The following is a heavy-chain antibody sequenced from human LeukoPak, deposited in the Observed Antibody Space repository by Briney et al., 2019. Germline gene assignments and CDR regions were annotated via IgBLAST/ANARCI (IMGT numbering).Heavy chain of an antibody. CDR1: GRSISSYY. D-gene: IGHD3-16*01. J-gene: IGHJ4*02. CDR2: IYYSGST. V-gene: IGHV4-59*01. Sequence: PSETLSLTCTVSGRSISSYYWSWIRQPPGKGLEWIGYIYYSGSTNYNPSLKSRVTISVDTSKNQFSLKLSSVTAADTAVYYCARADYGSLDYWGQGTLVTVSS. CDR3: ARADYGSLDY.